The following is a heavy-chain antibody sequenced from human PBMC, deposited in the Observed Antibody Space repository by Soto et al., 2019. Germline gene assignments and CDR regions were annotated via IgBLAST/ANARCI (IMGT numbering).Heavy chain of an antibody. V-gene: IGHV3-30-3*01. Sequence: PGGSLRLSCAASGFTFSSYAMHWVRQAPGKGLEWVAVISYDGSNKYYADSVKGRFTISRDNSKNTLYLQMNSLRAEDTAVYYCARDTVTHGMDVWGQGTTVTVSS. J-gene: IGHJ6*02. D-gene: IGHD4-17*01. CDR3: ARDTVTHGMDV. CDR2: ISYDGSNK. CDR1: GFTFSSYA.